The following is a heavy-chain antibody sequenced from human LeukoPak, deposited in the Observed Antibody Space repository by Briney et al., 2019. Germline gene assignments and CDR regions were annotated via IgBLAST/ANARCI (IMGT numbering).Heavy chain of an antibody. CDR2: ISWNTGTI. D-gene: IGHD6-19*01. V-gene: IGHV3-9*01. CDR3: AKDLLRYGTGWRSPWLDP. J-gene: IGHJ5*02. CDR1: GFTFNDYA. Sequence: PGKSLRLSCAASGFTFNDYAMHWVRQRPGKSLEWVSGISWNTGTIGYADSVKGRFTISRDNAKNSLYLQMTSLRADDTAFYYCAKDLLRYGTGWRSPWLDPWGQGTLVTLSS.